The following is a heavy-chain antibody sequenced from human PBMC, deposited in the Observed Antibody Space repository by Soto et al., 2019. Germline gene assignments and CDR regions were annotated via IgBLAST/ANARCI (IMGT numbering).Heavy chain of an antibody. CDR1: GGSFSFYY. J-gene: IGHJ4*02. V-gene: IGHV4-34*01. CDR3: ATRFYESSGYYLFYFDS. CDR2: INHSGST. Sequence: QVQLHQWGAGLLKPSETLSLTCAVSGGSFSFYYWSWIRQPPGKELEWIGEINHSGSTNYNSSLKSRVTISVDTSKNQFSLKLSSVTAADTAVYYCATRFYESSGYYLFYFDSWGQGTLVTVSS. D-gene: IGHD3-22*01.